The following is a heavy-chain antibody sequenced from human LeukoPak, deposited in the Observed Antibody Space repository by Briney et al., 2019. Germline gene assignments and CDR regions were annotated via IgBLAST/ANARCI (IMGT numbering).Heavy chain of an antibody. CDR2: IYSDGST. Sequence: GGSLRLSCAASGFTVSSNYMSWVRQAPGKGLEWVSEIYSDGSTYYAASVKGRFSISRDSSKNTVYLQMNSLRAEDTAVYYCARELREHGVFDIWGQGTMVTVSS. V-gene: IGHV3-53*01. J-gene: IGHJ3*02. D-gene: IGHD1-26*01. CDR3: ARELREHGVFDI. CDR1: GFTVSSNY.